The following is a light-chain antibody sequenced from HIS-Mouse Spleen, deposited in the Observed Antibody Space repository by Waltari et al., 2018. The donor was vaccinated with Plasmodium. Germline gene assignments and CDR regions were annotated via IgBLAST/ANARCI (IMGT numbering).Light chain of an antibody. CDR1: ISSIGSTT. V-gene: IGLV1-44*01. CDR2: SNN. CDR3: AAWDDSLNGVV. Sequence: SVLTQPPSASGTPGQRVPIPCSGSISSIGSTTVNWYQQLPGPAPKLLIYSNNQRPSGVPDRFSGSKSGTSASLAISGLQSEDEADYYCAAWDDSLNGVVFAGGTKLTVL. J-gene: IGLJ2*01.